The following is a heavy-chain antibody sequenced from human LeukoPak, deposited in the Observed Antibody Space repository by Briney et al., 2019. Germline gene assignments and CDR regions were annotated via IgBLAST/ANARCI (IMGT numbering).Heavy chain of an antibody. Sequence: PGGSLRLSCAASGFTFSNSWMSWVRQAPGKGLEWVANIIQDGSARYYVDSVKGRFTISRDNADNSLYPQMNSLRAEDTAVYYCAIDLFSCRSTSCYVSWGRGTLVTVSS. V-gene: IGHV3-7*01. D-gene: IGHD2-2*01. CDR1: GFTFSNSW. CDR2: IIQDGSAR. J-gene: IGHJ5*02. CDR3: AIDLFSCRSTSCYVS.